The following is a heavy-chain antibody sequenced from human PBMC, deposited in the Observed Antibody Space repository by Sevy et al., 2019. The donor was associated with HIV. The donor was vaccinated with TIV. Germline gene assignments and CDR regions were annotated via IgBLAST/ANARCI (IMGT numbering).Heavy chain of an antibody. V-gene: IGHV3-30-3*01. CDR3: ARDPGDYSNYYYYMDV. CDR2: ISYDGSNK. Sequence: GGSLRLSCAASGFTFSSYAMHWVRQAPGKGLEWVAVISYDGSNKYYADSVKGRFTISRDNSKNTLYLQMNSLRAEDTAVYYCARDPGDYSNYYYYMDVWGKGTTVTVSS. D-gene: IGHD4-17*01. J-gene: IGHJ6*03. CDR1: GFTFSSYA.